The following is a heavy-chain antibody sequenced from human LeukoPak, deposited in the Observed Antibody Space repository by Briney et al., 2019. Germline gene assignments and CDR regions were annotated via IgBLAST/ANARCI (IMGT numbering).Heavy chain of an antibody. V-gene: IGHV3-30*18. J-gene: IGHJ4*02. CDR2: ISFDGNSK. CDR1: GFTFNTYG. CDR3: AKAKGVYYDLFTGLDY. Sequence: TGGSLRLSCAASGFTFNTYGMHWVRQAPGKGLEWVAVISFDGNSKSYVDSVKGRFTISRDSSKNMLLLQMNSLRAEDTAVYYCAKAKGVYYDLFTGLDYWGQGTLVTVSS. D-gene: IGHD3-9*01.